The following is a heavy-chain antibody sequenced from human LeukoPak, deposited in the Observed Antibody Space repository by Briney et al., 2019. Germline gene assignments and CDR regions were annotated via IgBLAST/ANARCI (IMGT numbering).Heavy chain of an antibody. D-gene: IGHD5-18*01. CDR3: ARLLGHSNAFDF. V-gene: IGHV3-11*06. Sequence: KSGGSLRLSCAASGFTFNDYYMNWMRQAPRKALEWVCYISGGSSQTEYADSVKGRFTISRDNAKNSLSLQMNSLRVEDTAVYYCARLLGHSNAFDFWGQGTLVTVSS. CDR1: GFTFNDYY. CDR2: ISGGSSQT. J-gene: IGHJ4*02.